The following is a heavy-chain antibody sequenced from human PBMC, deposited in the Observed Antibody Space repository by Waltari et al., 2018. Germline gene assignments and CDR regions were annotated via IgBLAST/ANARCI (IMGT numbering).Heavy chain of an antibody. V-gene: IGHV3-30*03. J-gene: IGHJ3*02. CDR2: ISYDGSNK. Sequence: QDHLVEYGGGVVPPGTSLRLSCAASASTLFTSGLHWVRQAPGKGLEWVSIISYDGSNKLYRNSVRGRFTIARDNSKKTVYLQMNSLRVEDTAVYYCARDKSFITTGAFDMWGQGTMVTVSS. D-gene: IGHD3-22*01. CDR1: ASTLFTSG. CDR3: ARDKSFITTGAFDM.